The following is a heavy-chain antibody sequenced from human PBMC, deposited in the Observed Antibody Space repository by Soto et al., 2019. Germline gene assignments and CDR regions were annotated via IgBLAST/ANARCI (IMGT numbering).Heavy chain of an antibody. Sequence: PGGSLRLSCAASGFTFSNAWMNWVRQAPGKGLEWVGRIKSNTDGGKADSAAPVKGRFTISRDDSENTLYLQMNSLKIEDTAVYYCTTDRLYWGQGTLVTVSS. CDR1: GFTFSNAW. D-gene: IGHD6-25*01. V-gene: IGHV3-15*01. CDR2: IKSNTDGGKA. CDR3: TTDRLY. J-gene: IGHJ4*02.